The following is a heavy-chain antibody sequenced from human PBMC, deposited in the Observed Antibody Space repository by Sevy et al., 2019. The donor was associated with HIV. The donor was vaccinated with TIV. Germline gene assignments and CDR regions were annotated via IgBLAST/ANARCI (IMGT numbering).Heavy chain of an antibody. CDR3: VKEGGGEGGDH. CDR1: GFSFSSYG. J-gene: IGHJ4*02. CDR2: IQYDGSNK. Sequence: GESLKISCAASGFSFSSYGMHWVRQAPGKGLEWMSYIQYDGSNKDYADSEKGRFTISRDNSKNTLYLQMNSLRVEDTAVFYCVKEGGGEGGDHWGQGTLVTVSS. V-gene: IGHV3-30*02. D-gene: IGHD2-21*01.